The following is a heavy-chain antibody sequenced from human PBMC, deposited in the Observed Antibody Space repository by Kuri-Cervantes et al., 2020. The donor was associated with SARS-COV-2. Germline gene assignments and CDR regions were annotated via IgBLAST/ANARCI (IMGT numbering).Heavy chain of an antibody. D-gene: IGHD1-7*01. V-gene: IGHV6-1*01. Sequence: SETLSLTCAISGDSVSSNSAAWNWIRQSPSRGLEWLGRAYYKSKWYNDYAVSVKSRITINPDTSKNQFSLQLNSVTPEDTAVYYCARDPETSWYFDLWGRGTLVTVSS. CDR1: GDSVSSNSAA. CDR2: AYYKSKWYN. J-gene: IGHJ2*01. CDR3: ARDPETSWYFDL.